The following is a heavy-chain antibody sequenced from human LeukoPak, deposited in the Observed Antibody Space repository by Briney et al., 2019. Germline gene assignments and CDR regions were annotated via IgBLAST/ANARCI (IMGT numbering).Heavy chain of an antibody. CDR2: IRYDGSNK. CDR1: GFTFSSYG. V-gene: IGHV3-30*02. Sequence: QAGGSLRLSCAASGFTFSSYGMHWVRQAPGKGLEWVAFIRYDGSNKYYADSVKGRFTISRDNSKNTLYLQMNSLRAEGTAVYYCAKDQAAAGGEYFDYWGQGTLVTVSS. J-gene: IGHJ4*02. D-gene: IGHD6-13*01. CDR3: AKDQAAAGGEYFDY.